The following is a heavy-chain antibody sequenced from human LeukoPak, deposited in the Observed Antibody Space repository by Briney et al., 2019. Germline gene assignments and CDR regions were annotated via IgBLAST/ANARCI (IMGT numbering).Heavy chain of an antibody. CDR1: GGSIDITNY. J-gene: IGHJ4*02. CDR3: TRESRPFCPFAY. CDR2: ISDSGTT. D-gene: IGHD2-2*01. V-gene: IGHV4-4*02. Sequence: SETLSLTRGVSGGSIDITNYWSGVRQAPAQGLEWSGEISDSGTTNYNPSLRSRVAMSLHRANNQFSLSLTSATAADTAVYYRTRESRPFCPFAYWGQGVLVTVSS.